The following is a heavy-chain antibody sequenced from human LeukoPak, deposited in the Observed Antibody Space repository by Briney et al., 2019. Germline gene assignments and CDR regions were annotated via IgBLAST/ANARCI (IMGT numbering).Heavy chain of an antibody. CDR1: GGSISSGGYS. CDR2: IYYSGST. CDR3: ARAPNWGWLRFAGDESGGYYFDY. V-gene: IGHV4-30-4*07. Sequence: ASETLSLTCAVSGGSISSGGYSWSWIRQPPGKGLEWIGYIYYSGSTYYNPSLKSRVTISVDTSKNQFSLKLSSVTAADTAVYYCARAPNWGWLRFAGDESGGYYFDYWGQGTLVTVSS. D-gene: IGHD5-12*01. J-gene: IGHJ4*02.